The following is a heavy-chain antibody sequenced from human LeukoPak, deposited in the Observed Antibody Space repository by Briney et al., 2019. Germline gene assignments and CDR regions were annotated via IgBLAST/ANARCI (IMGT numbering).Heavy chain of an antibody. Sequence: AGGSLRLSCAASGFTVSSHYMSWVRQAPGKGLEWVANIKEDGSVKYYVDSVKGRFTISRDNAKNSLYLQLNSLRVEDTAVYYCATEGTDGRGSFGWFDSWGQGTLVTVSS. CDR2: IKEDGSVK. D-gene: IGHD3-10*01. CDR3: ATEGTDGRGSFGWFDS. V-gene: IGHV3-7*01. CDR1: GFTVSSHY. J-gene: IGHJ5*01.